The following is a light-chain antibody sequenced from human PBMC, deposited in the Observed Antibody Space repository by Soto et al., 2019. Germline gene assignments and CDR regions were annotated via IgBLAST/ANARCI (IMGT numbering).Light chain of an antibody. J-gene: IGKJ1*01. CDR3: QKYNSAPRT. CDR1: QDISRY. Sequence: IQLTQSPSSLSASVGDRVTITCRASQDISRYLAWYQQKAGKAPKLLIYFSSTLQSGVPSRFSGSRSGTDFTLTISSLQPEDFATYYCQKYNSAPRTFGQGTKVDIK. V-gene: IGKV1-9*01. CDR2: FSS.